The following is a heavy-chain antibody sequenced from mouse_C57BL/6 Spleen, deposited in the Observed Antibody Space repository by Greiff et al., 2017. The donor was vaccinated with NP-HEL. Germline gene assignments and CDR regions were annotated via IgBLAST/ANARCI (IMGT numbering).Heavy chain of an antibody. V-gene: IGHV1-81*01. CDR3: ASRGYSNYLAWFAY. Sequence: VKLVESGAELARPGASVKLSCKASGYTFTSYGISWVKQRTGQGLEWIGEIYPRSGNTYYNEKFKGKATLTADKSSSTAYMELRSLTSEDSAVYFCASRGYSNYLAWFAYWGQGTLVTVSA. CDR1: GYTFTSYG. CDR2: IYPRSGNT. D-gene: IGHD2-5*01. J-gene: IGHJ3*01.